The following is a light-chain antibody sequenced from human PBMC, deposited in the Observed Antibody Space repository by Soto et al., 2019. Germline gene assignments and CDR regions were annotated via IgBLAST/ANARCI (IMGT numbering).Light chain of an antibody. J-gene: IGKJ1*01. CDR2: AAS. V-gene: IGKV3-20*01. CDR3: QQYGSSPRT. Sequence: EIVLTQSPGTLSLSPGERATLTCRASQRVNSDYLAWYQQKPGQAPRLLIYAASNRAPGIPDRFSGGGSATDFTLTITRLEPEDFAVYYCQQYGSSPRTFGLGTKVEIK. CDR1: QRVNSDY.